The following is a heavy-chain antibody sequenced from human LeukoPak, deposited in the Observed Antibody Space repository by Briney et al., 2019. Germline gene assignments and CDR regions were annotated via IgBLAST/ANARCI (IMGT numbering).Heavy chain of an antibody. Sequence: PSETLSLTCAVYGGSFSGVYLTWITQPQGKDIEWIGEVNHSGSTNYNPSLKSRVTISVDTSKNQFSLKLNSVTAADTAVYYCATRSFRWRVYDYWGQGTPVTVSS. V-gene: IGHV4-34*01. CDR1: GGSFSGVY. CDR3: ATRSFRWRVYDY. D-gene: IGHD3-16*02. J-gene: IGHJ4*02. CDR2: VNHSGST.